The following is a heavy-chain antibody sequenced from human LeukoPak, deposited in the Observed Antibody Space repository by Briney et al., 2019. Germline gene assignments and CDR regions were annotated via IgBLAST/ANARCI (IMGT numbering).Heavy chain of an antibody. J-gene: IGHJ4*02. CDR2: VIPIFGTA. CDR3: ARDLTGVDIVPN. D-gene: IGHD5-12*01. CDR1: GGTFSSYA. Sequence: SVKVSCKASGGTFSSYAISWVRQAPGQGLEWMGGVIPIFGTANYAQKFQGRVTITADESTSTAYMELSSLRSEDTAVYYCARDLTGVDIVPNWGQGTLVTVSS. V-gene: IGHV1-69*13.